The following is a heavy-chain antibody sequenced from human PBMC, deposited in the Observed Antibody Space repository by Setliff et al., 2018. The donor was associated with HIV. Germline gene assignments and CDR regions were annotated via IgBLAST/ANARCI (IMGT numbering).Heavy chain of an antibody. CDR2: ISSSSTYK. D-gene: IGHD3-10*01. CDR3: ARGTYGSGSPIGV. V-gene: IGHV3-11*05. J-gene: IGHJ6*04. CDR1: GFVFSEHY. Sequence: LRLSCAASGFVFSEHYMTWIRQAPGKGLEWISYISSSSTYKNYGDAVKGRSSISRDNAKNSRYLQMSSLTAEGTAVDYCARGTYGSGSPIGVWGKGTPVTVSS.